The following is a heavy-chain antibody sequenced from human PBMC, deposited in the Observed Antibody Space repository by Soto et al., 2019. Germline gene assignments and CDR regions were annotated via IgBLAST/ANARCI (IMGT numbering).Heavy chain of an antibody. D-gene: IGHD3-22*01. CDR3: ARARRITMISHWFDP. J-gene: IGHJ5*02. V-gene: IGHV4-31*03. CDR2: IYYSGST. CDR1: GGSISSGGYY. Sequence: QVQLQESGPGLVKPSQTLSLTCTVSGGSISSGGYYWSWIRQHPGKGLEWIGYIYYSGSTYYNPSLKSRVTISVDTSKNQVSLKLSSVTAADTAVYYCARARRITMISHWFDPWGQGTLVTVSS.